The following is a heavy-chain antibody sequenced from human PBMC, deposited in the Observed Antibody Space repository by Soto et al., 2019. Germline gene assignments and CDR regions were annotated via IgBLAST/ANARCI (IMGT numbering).Heavy chain of an antibody. CDR2: ISAYNGNT. D-gene: IGHD3-16*02. J-gene: IGHJ3*02. CDR1: GYTFTSYG. CDR3: ASTSVSHDAFDI. V-gene: IGHV1-18*01. Sequence: ASVKVSCKASGYTFTSYGSSRVRQPPGQGLEWMGWISAYNGNTNYAQKLQGRVTMTTDTSTSTAYMELRSLRSDDTAVYYCASTSVSHDAFDIWGQGTMVTVSS.